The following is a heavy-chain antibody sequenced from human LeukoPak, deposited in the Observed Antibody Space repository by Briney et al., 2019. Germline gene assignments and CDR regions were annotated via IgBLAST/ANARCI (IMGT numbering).Heavy chain of an antibody. V-gene: IGHV4-34*01. CDR2: INHSGST. CDR1: RFTLSTYW. CDR3: ARLWGNF. Sequence: GSLRLSCAASRFTLSTYWMSWVRQPPGKGLEWIGEINHSGSTNYNPSLKSRVTISVDTSKNQFSLKLSSVTAADTAVYYCARLWGNFWGQGTLVTVSS. J-gene: IGHJ4*02. D-gene: IGHD3-10*01.